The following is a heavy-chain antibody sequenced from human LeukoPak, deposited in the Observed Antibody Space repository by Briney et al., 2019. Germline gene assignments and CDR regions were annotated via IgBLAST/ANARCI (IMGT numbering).Heavy chain of an antibody. CDR3: AKGYGDFEGLAY. D-gene: IGHD4-17*01. J-gene: IGHJ4*02. V-gene: IGHV3-23*01. CDR1: GFTFSSYA. Sequence: GGSLRLSCTTSGFTFSSYAMNWVRQAPGKGLEGVSGISGSGGNKYYADSVKGRFTISRDNSKNTLYLQLNSLRAEDTALYYCAKGYGDFEGLAYWGQGTLVTVSS. CDR2: ISGSGGNK.